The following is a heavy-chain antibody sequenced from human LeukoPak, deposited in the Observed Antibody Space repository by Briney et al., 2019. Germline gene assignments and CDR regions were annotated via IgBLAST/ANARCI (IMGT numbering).Heavy chain of an antibody. D-gene: IGHD5-24*01. CDR1: GGSISSSSYY. V-gene: IGHV4-39*07. CDR2: IYYSGST. Sequence: PSETLSLTCTVSGGSISSSSYYWGWIRQPPGKGLEWIGSIYYSGSTYYNPSLKSRVTISVDTSKNQFSLKLSSVTAADTAVYYCARATILALDYWGQGTLVTVSS. J-gene: IGHJ4*02. CDR3: ARATILALDY.